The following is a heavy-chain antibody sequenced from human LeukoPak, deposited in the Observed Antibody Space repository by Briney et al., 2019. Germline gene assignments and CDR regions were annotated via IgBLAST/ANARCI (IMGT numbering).Heavy chain of an antibody. CDR1: GFTFSSYA. V-gene: IGHV3-23*01. CDR3: AREATTIFGVVIPSAFDI. D-gene: IGHD3-3*01. Sequence: QSGGSLRLSCAASGFTFSSYAMSWVRQAPGKGLEWVSGISGSGGSTYYADSVKGRFTISRDNSKNTLYLQMNSLRAEDTAVYYCAREATTIFGVVIPSAFDIWGQGTMVTVSS. CDR2: ISGSGGST. J-gene: IGHJ3*02.